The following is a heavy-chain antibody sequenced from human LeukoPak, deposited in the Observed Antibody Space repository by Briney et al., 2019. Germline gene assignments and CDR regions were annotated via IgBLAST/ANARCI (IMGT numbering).Heavy chain of an antibody. CDR1: GGSISSSSYY. V-gene: IGHV4-39*07. CDR3: ARGARSGDWFDP. Sequence: SETLSLTCTVSGGSISSSSYYWGWIRQPPGKGLEWIGSVYYSGSTYYNPSLKSRVTISVDTSKNQFSLKLSSVTAADTAVYYCARGARSGDWFDPWGQGTLVTVSS. J-gene: IGHJ5*02. D-gene: IGHD3-10*01. CDR2: VYYSGST.